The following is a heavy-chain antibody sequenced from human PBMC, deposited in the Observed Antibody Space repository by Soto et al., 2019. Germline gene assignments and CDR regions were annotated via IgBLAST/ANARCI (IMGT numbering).Heavy chain of an antibody. CDR2: IPYDGSNK. Sequence: GGSLSLSCPASGFTFSSYAMHWVGQAPGKGLEWVAVIPYDGSNKYYADSVKGRLTISRDNSKNTLYLQMNSLRAEDTAVYYCARGIGYCSSTSCLNWFDPWGQGTLVTVSS. J-gene: IGHJ5*02. CDR1: GFTFSSYA. V-gene: IGHV3-30-3*01. CDR3: ARGIGYCSSTSCLNWFDP. D-gene: IGHD2-2*01.